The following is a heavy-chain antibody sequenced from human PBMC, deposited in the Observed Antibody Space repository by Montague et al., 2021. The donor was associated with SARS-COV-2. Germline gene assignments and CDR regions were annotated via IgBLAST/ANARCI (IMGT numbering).Heavy chain of an antibody. Sequence: SLRLSCAASGFTLSSYAMHWVRQAPGKGLEWVAVISYDGSNKYYADSVKGRFTISRDNSKNTLYLQMNSLRAEDTAVYYCARDGSWYYDSSGYYYRPHLGGGASYFDYWGQGTLVTVSS. CDR2: ISYDGSNK. CDR1: GFTLSSYA. J-gene: IGHJ4*02. D-gene: IGHD3-22*01. V-gene: IGHV3-30-3*01. CDR3: ARDGSWYYDSSGYYYRPHLGGGASYFDY.